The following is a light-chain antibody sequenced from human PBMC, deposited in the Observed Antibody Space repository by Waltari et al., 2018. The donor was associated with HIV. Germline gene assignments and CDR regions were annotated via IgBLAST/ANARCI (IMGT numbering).Light chain of an antibody. V-gene: IGKV1-27*01. CDR2: AAS. CDR1: QGITNY. Sequence: DIQMTQSPSSLSASVGDRVTITCRATQGITNYLAWYQQIPGKVPKLLIYAASTLHSGFPPRFIGSGFGTDFTLTISSLQPEDVATYYCQEYDSAPWTFGQGTKVEVK. CDR3: QEYDSAPWT. J-gene: IGKJ1*01.